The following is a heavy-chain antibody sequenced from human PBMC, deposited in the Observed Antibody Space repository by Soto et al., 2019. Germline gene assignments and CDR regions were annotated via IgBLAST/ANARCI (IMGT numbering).Heavy chain of an antibody. CDR3: ASQVLSPMNWFDP. V-gene: IGHV3-7*01. Sequence: GGSLRLSCAASGFTFSSYWMSWVRQAPGKGLEWVANIKQDGSEKYYVDSVKGRFTISRDNAKNSLYLQMNSLRAEDTAVYYCASQVLSPMNWFDPWGQGTLVTVSS. CDR2: IKQDGSEK. D-gene: IGHD2-15*01. CDR1: GFTFSSYW. J-gene: IGHJ5*02.